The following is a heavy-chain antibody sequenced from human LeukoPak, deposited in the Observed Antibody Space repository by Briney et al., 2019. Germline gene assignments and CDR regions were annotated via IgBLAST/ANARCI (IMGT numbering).Heavy chain of an antibody. V-gene: IGHV4-59*08. J-gene: IGHJ5*02. CDR1: GGSISSYY. CDR2: IYYSGST. D-gene: IGHD3-22*01. CDR3: ARQSPYYYDSGGYYWFDP. Sequence: SETLSLTCTVSGGSISSYYWSWIRQPPGKGLEWIGYIYYSGSTNYNPSLKSRVTISVDTSKNQFSLKLSSVTAADTAVYYCARQSPYYYDSGGYYWFDPWGQGTLVTVSS.